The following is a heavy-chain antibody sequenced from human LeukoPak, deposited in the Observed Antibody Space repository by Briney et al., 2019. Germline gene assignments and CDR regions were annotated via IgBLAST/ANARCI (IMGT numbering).Heavy chain of an antibody. Sequence: GESLKISCKGSGYSFTSYWIGWVRQMPGKGLEWMGIIYPGDSETRYSPSFQGQVTISVDKSISTAYLQWSSLKASDSAMYYCARLTNAYLDYWGQGTLVTVSS. CDR1: GYSFTSYW. CDR3: ARLTNAYLDY. CDR2: IYPGDSET. D-gene: IGHD3-16*01. V-gene: IGHV5-51*01. J-gene: IGHJ4*02.